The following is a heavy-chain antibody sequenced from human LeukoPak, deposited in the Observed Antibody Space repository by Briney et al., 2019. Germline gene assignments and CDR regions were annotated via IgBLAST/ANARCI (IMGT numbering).Heavy chain of an antibody. Sequence: PGRSLRLSCAASGFTFSNFAMHWVRQAPGKGLEWVALMSSDRDNIQYTYSVRGRFTISRDNSKNTVYLQMNSLREEDTALYYCARGDGPGSYLIDYWGQGILVSVSS. V-gene: IGHV3-30*04. CDR3: ARGDGPGSYLIDY. J-gene: IGHJ4*02. D-gene: IGHD3-10*01. CDR1: GFTFSNFA. CDR2: MSSDRDNI.